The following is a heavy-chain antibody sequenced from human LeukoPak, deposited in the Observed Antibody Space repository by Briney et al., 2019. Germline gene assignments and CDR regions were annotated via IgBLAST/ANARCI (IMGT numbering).Heavy chain of an antibody. CDR3: VKGGYYYGSGSYYNEEALFDY. D-gene: IGHD3-10*01. V-gene: IGHV3-64D*06. Sequence: AGSLTLTCSASGFTFSSYARQWVRQAPGKELVYVSAISSNGGGTNYADSGKGRFTIPRDNSKITLYLQMSSLRAEDTAVYYCVKGGYYYGSGSYYNEEALFDYWGQGTLVTVSS. CDR2: ISSNGGGT. J-gene: IGHJ4*02. CDR1: GFTFSSYA.